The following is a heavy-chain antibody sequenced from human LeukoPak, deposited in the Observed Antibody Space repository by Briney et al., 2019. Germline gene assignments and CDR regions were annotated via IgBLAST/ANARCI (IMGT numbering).Heavy chain of an antibody. CDR1: GYTFTSYY. D-gene: IGHD3-3*01. CDR3: ARGTYYDFWSGVYFDY. J-gene: IGHJ4*02. V-gene: IGHV1-46*01. Sequence: ASVNVPCKASGYTFTSYYMHWVRQAPGQGLEWMGIINPSGGSTSYAQKFQGRVTMTRDTSTSAVYMELSSLRSEDTAVYYCARGTYYDFWSGVYFDYWGQGTLVTVSS. CDR2: INPSGGST.